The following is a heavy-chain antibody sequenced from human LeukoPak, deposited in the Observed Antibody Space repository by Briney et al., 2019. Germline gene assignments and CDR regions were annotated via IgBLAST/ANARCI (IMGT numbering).Heavy chain of an antibody. V-gene: IGHV3-66*01. CDR2: IYTGGST. CDR3: AREYSLYYDILTGYSY. D-gene: IGHD3-9*01. CDR1: GFTVSNNH. Sequence: GGSLRLSCAASGFTVSNNHMTWVRQAPGKGLEWVSVIYTGGSTNYADSVKGRFTISRDNSKNTLYLQMNSLRAEDTAVYYCAREYSLYYDILTGYSYWGQGTLVTVSS. J-gene: IGHJ4*02.